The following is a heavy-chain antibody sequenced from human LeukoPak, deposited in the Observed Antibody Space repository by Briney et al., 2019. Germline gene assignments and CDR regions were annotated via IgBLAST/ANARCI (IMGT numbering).Heavy chain of an antibody. D-gene: IGHD3-22*01. CDR2: ISSDGSNK. Sequence: GGSLRLSCAASGFTFSSYGMHWVRQAPGKGLEWVAVISSDGSNKYYADSVKGRFTISRDNSKNTLYLQMNSLTSEDTAVYYCARGGSSGPYYFDYWGQGTLVTVSS. CDR1: GFTFSSYG. CDR3: ARGGSSGPYYFDY. J-gene: IGHJ4*02. V-gene: IGHV3-30*03.